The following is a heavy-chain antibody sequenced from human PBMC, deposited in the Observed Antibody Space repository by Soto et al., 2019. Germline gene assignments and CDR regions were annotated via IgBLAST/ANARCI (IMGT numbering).Heavy chain of an antibody. D-gene: IGHD3-3*01. CDR3: ARGGVEPQRRITIFGVVMSSFFDY. J-gene: IGHJ4*02. V-gene: IGHV3-48*01. CDR1: GFTFSSYS. Sequence: GGSLRLSCAASGFTFSSYSMNWVRQAPGKGLEWVSYISSSSSTIYYADSVKGRFTISRDNAKNSLYLQMNSLRAEDTAVYYCARGGVEPQRRITIFGVVMSSFFDYWGQGTLVTVSS. CDR2: ISSSSSTI.